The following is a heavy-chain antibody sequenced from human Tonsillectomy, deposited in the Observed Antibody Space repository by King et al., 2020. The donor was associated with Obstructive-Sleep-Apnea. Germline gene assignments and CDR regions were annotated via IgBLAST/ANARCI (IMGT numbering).Heavy chain of an antibody. Sequence: VQLVESGGGLVKPGGSLRLSCAASGFNFRSYSMNWVRQAPGKGLEWVSSISSISSYIYYADSVKGRFTISSDNAKNSLYLQMNSLRAEDTAVYYCARDYYEIAIDYWGQGTLVTVSS. D-gene: IGHD3-22*01. CDR1: GFNFRSYS. CDR2: ISSISSYI. J-gene: IGHJ4*02. V-gene: IGHV3-21*01. CDR3: ARDYYEIAIDY.